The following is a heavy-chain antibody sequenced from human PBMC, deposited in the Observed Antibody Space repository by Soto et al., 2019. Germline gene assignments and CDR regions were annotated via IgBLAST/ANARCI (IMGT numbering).Heavy chain of an antibody. J-gene: IGHJ4*02. D-gene: IGHD1-26*01. CDR2: IYHSGST. Sequence: SETLSLTCAVSGYSISSGYYWGWIRQPPGKGLEGIGSIYHSGSTYYNPSLKSRVTISVDTSKNQFSLKLSSVTAADTAVYYCARVQWELLSYFDYWGLGTLVTSPQ. CDR3: ARVQWELLSYFDY. CDR1: GYSISSGYY. V-gene: IGHV4-38-2*01.